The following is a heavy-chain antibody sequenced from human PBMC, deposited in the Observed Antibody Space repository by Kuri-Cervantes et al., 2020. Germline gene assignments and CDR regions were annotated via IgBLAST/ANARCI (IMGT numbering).Heavy chain of an antibody. J-gene: IGHJ4*02. CDR2: ISYDGSNK. D-gene: IGHD6-6*01. CDR3: ANQLTPYSSFV. CDR1: GFTFSSYA. Sequence: GESLKISCAASGFTFSSYAMHWVRQAPGKGLEWVAVISYDGSNKYYADSVKGRFTISRDNSKNTLYLQMNSLRAEDTAVYYCANQLTPYSSFVWGQGTLVTVSS. V-gene: IGHV3-30*07.